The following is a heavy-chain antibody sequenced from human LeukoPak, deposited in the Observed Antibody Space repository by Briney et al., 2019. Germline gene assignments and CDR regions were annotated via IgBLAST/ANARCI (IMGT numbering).Heavy chain of an antibody. CDR1: GFTFSTYV. CDR2: ISSNGDNT. J-gene: IGHJ4*02. Sequence: PGGSLRLSCSVSGFTFSTYVMHWVRQAPGKGLEYVSAISSNGDNTYYADSVKGRFTISRDNSKNTLYLQMSSLRADDTAVYYCVRGTGYWAQGPLVPVSS. V-gene: IGHV3-64D*06. CDR3: VRGTGY.